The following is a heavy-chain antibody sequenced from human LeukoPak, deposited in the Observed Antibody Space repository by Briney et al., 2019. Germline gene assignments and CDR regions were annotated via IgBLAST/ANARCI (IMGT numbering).Heavy chain of an antibody. D-gene: IGHD3-3*01. CDR2: ISGSGGST. Sequence: PGRSLRLSCAASGFTFSSYAMSWVRQAPGKGLEWVSAISGSGGSTYYADSVKGRFTISRDNSKNTLYLQMNSLRAEDTAVYYCAKDRITIFGVVIMKGGYYFDYWGQGTLVTVSS. V-gene: IGHV3-23*01. CDR3: AKDRITIFGVVIMKGGYYFDY. CDR1: GFTFSSYA. J-gene: IGHJ4*02.